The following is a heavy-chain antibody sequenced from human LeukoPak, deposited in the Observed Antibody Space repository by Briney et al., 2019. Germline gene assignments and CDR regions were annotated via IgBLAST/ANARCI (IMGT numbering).Heavy chain of an antibody. D-gene: IGHD6-13*01. CDR1: GFTFSSYW. J-gene: IGHJ5*02. Sequence: GGSLRLSCAASGFTFSSYWMHWVRQAPGKGLVWVSRINSDGSSTSYADSVKGRFTISRDNAKNTLYLQMNSLRAEDTAVYYRASGSAGIAADDNWFDPWGQGTLVTVSS. CDR3: ASGSAGIAADDNWFDP. V-gene: IGHV3-74*01. CDR2: INSDGSST.